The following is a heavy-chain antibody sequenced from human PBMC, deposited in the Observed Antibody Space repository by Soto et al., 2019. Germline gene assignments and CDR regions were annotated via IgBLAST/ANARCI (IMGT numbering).Heavy chain of an antibody. CDR3: VKDGGYYDSSGYYCSFDY. CDR1: GFTFSSYA. J-gene: IGHJ4*02. CDR2: ISGSGGST. Sequence: EVQLLESGGGLVQPGGSLRLSCAASGFTFSSYAMSWVRQAPGKGLEWVSAISGSGGSTYYADSVKGRFTISRDNSKNTLYLQMNSLRAEDTAVYYCVKDGGYYDSSGYYCSFDYWGQGTLVTVSS. D-gene: IGHD3-22*01. V-gene: IGHV3-23*01.